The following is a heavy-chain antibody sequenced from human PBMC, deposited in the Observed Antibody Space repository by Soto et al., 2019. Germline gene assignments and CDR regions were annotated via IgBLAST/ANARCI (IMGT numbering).Heavy chain of an antibody. CDR2: FAPDNGET. CDR3: TTTGNDYGDFDY. J-gene: IGHJ4*02. CDR1: GHPLSQLS. Sequence: QVQLVQSGAEVKKPGASVKVSCKVSGHPLSQLSMHWVRQAPGEGREWMGGFAPDNGETVYAQRFQGRVAMTEDTSTDTAYMELSSLRSEDTAVYDCTTTGNDYGDFDYWGQGALVSVSS. V-gene: IGHV1-24*01. D-gene: IGHD4-17*01.